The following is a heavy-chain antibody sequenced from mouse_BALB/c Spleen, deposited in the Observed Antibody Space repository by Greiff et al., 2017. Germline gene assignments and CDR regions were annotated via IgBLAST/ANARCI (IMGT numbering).Heavy chain of an antibody. D-gene: IGHD2-4*01. Sequence: EVKLVESGGGLVKPGGSLKLSCAASGFTFSSYTMSWVRQTPEKRLEWVATISSGGSYTYYPDSVKGRFTISRDNAKNTLYLQMSSLKSEDTAMYYCARREIYYDYDGAMDYWGQGTSVTVSS. J-gene: IGHJ4*01. CDR2: ISSGGSYT. CDR3: ARREIYYDYDGAMDY. V-gene: IGHV5-6-4*01. CDR1: GFTFSSYT.